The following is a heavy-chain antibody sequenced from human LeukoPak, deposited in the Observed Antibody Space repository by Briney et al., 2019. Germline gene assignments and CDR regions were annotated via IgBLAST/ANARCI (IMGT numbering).Heavy chain of an antibody. CDR1: GLTLSKYG. Sequence: GGSLRLSCAASGLTLSKYGIHWVRQAPGKGLEWVAVVSYDGSNKNYKDSMKGRFIISRDNYNSTVYLQMNSLRAEDTAVYYCANEAYSGYDGYYWGQGTLVTVSS. V-gene: IGHV3-30*18. D-gene: IGHD5-12*01. CDR2: VSYDGSNK. J-gene: IGHJ4*02. CDR3: ANEAYSGYDGYY.